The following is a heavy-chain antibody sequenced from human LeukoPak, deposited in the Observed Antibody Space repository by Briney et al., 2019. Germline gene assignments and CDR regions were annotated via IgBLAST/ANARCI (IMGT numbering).Heavy chain of an antibody. CDR2: ISGSCGGT. CDR1: GFTFSSHA. Sequence: GGSLGLSCVASGFTFSSHAMAWVRQSPGKGLEWVSTISGSCGGTYYADSMKGRFTISRDNSKNTLYLQMNSLRAEDTAVYYCAKDLPIESCTYYSPFDFWGQGTLVTVSS. CDR3: AKDLPIESCTYYSPFDF. J-gene: IGHJ4*02. V-gene: IGHV3-23*01. D-gene: IGHD3-22*01.